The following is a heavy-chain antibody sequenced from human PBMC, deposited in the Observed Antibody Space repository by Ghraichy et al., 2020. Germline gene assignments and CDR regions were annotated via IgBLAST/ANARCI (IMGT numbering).Heavy chain of an antibody. CDR2: INHSGST. J-gene: IGHJ4*02. Sequence: TLSLTCAVYNGPFDSYYWSWIRQPPGKGLEWIGEINHSGSTNYNPSLKSRVALSVDRLKNQFSLRLSFVTAADTAMYYCARGRKSSQQLVPLPFDYWGQGTLVTVSS. V-gene: IGHV4-34*01. CDR1: NGPFDSYY. D-gene: IGHD6-13*01. CDR3: ARGRKSSQQLVPLPFDY.